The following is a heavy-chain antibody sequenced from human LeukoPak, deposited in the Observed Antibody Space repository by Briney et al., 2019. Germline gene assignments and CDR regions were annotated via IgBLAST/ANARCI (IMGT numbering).Heavy chain of an antibody. V-gene: IGHV4-34*01. CDR1: GGSISSYY. J-gene: IGHJ5*02. CDR2: INHSGST. CDR3: ARGYSSGYDP. Sequence: SETLSLTCTVSGGSISSYYWSWIRQPPGKGLEWIGEINHSGSTNYNPSLKSRVTISVDTSKNQFSLKPSSVTAADTAVYYCARGYSSGYDPWGQGTLVTVSS. D-gene: IGHD6-19*01.